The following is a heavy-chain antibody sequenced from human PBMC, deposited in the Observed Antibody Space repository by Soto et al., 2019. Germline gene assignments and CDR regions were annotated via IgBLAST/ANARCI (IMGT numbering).Heavy chain of an antibody. Sequence: SETLSLACTVSGGSISSSSYYWGWIRQPPGKGLEWIGSIYYSGSTYYNPSLKSRVTISVDTSKNQFSLKLSSVTAADTAVYYCAIVATSAFDYWGQGTLVTVSS. CDR1: GGSISSSSYY. V-gene: IGHV4-39*01. J-gene: IGHJ4*02. CDR3: AIVATSAFDY. D-gene: IGHD5-12*01. CDR2: IYYSGST.